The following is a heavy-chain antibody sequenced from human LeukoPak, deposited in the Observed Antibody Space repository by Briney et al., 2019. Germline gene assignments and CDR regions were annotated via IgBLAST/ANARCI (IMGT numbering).Heavy chain of an antibody. Sequence: PGGSLRLSCAASGFTFSSYGMNWVRQAPGKGLEWVSSISSSTYIYYADSVKGRFTISRDNAKNSLYLQMNSLRAEDTAVYYCAITTYYYGSGTHPGGDYWGQGTLVTVSS. D-gene: IGHD3-10*01. CDR2: ISSSTYI. J-gene: IGHJ4*02. V-gene: IGHV3-21*01. CDR3: AITTYYYGSGTHPGGDY. CDR1: GFTFSSYG.